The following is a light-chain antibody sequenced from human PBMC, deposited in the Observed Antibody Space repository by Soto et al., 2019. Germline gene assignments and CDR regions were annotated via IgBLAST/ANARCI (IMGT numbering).Light chain of an antibody. CDR1: RSNIGAGYD. J-gene: IGLJ1*01. Sequence: QTVVTQPPSVSGAPGQRVTISCTGSRSNIGAGYDVHWYQQLPGTAPKLLIYGNNNRPSGVPDRFSGSKSGTSGSLAITGLQAEDEADYYCQSYDSSLSGSVFGPGTKVTVL. CDR3: QSYDSSLSGSV. V-gene: IGLV1-40*01. CDR2: GNN.